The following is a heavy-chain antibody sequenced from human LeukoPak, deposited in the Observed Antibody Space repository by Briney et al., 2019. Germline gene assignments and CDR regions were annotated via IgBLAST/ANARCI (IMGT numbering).Heavy chain of an antibody. CDR2: INPSGGST. J-gene: IGHJ4*02. CDR1: GYTFTSYY. V-gene: IGHV1-46*01. D-gene: IGHD3-10*01. CDR3: ARTPNYCSGSYYKRGFDY. Sequence: ASVKVSCKASGYTFTSYYMHWVRQAPGQGHEWKGLINPSGGSTSYAQKFQGRVTMTRDTSTSTVYMELSSLRSEGTAVYYCARTPNYCSGSYYKRGFDYWGQGTLVTVSS.